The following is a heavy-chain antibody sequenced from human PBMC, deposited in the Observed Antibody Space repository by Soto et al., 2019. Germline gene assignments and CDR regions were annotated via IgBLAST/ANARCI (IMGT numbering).Heavy chain of an antibody. V-gene: IGHV3-48*02. CDR3: AGGDRNWFDP. Sequence: PGESLSLSCAASGFTFSSYSMNWVRQAPGKGLEWVSYISSSSSTIYYADSVKGRFTISRDNAKNSLYLQMNSLRDEDTAVYYCAGGDRNWFDPWGQGTLVTVS. CDR1: GFTFSSYS. CDR2: ISSSSSTI. J-gene: IGHJ5*02. D-gene: IGHD2-21*01.